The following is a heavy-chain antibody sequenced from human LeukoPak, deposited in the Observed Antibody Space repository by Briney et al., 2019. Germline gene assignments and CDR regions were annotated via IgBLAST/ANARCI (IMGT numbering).Heavy chain of an antibody. CDR1: GGSISSSSYY. D-gene: IGHD2-8*01. Sequence: PSETLSLTCTVSGGSISSSSYYWGWIRQPPGKGLEWIGSIYYSGSTYYNPSLKSRVTISVDTSKNRFSLKLSSVTAADTAVYYCARLRNGEWDYWGQGTLVTVSS. CDR2: IYYSGST. J-gene: IGHJ4*02. CDR3: ARLRNGEWDY. V-gene: IGHV4-39*07.